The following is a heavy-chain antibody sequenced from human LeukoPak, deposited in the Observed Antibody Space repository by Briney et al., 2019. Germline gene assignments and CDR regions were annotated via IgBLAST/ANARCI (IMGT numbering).Heavy chain of an antibody. J-gene: IGHJ4*02. Sequence: GGSLRLSCSASGFAFSDYWMNWVRQAPGRGPEWVANINLGGSAKLYVDSVRGRCTISRDNAKNSLYLQLNSLRVEDTAVYYCAAWGLNNYWGQGTLVTVSS. CDR2: INLGGSAK. CDR3: AAWGLNNY. D-gene: IGHD7-27*01. V-gene: IGHV3-7*01. CDR1: GFAFSDYW.